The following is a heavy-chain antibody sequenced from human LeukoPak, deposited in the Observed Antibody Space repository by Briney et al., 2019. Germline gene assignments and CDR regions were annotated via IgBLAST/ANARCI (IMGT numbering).Heavy chain of an antibody. J-gene: IGHJ6*04. Sequence: GGSLRLSCAASGFTFSSYAMSSVRQAPGKGLELDSVISASGVSTYYADSVKGRFTISRDNSKNTLYLRMNSLRAEDTAVYYCAKKYCSSSGCPYGMDVWGKGTTVTVSS. D-gene: IGHD2-2*01. V-gene: IGHV3-23*01. CDR3: AKKYCSSSGCPYGMDV. CDR2: ISASGVST. CDR1: GFTFSSYA.